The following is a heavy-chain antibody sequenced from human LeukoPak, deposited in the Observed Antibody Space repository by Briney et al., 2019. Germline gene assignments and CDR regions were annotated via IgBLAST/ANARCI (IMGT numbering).Heavy chain of an antibody. CDR1: GGSFSGYF. CDR3: ARGQNRAFDY. Sequence: SETLSLTSAVYGGSFSGYFWIWIRQPPGQGLEWIGEINHDSITNYNPSLRGRIAISVDTSKNQFSLNLRSVTAADTAVYYCARGQNRAFDYWSQGTLVTVSS. J-gene: IGHJ4*02. V-gene: IGHV4-34*01. CDR2: INHDSIT.